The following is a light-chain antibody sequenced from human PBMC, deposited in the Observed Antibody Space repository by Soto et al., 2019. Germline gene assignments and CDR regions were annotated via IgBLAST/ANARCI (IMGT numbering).Light chain of an antibody. J-gene: IGKJ1*01. Sequence: IQMTQSPSSLSASVGDRVTITCRASRSISSSLNWYQHKPGKAPKLLIYAASSLQSGVPSRFSGSGSETEFTLTISSLLPDDFATYFCQQYKSYFRTFGQGTKVDIK. CDR1: RSISSS. CDR2: AAS. V-gene: IGKV1-39*01. CDR3: QQYKSYFRT.